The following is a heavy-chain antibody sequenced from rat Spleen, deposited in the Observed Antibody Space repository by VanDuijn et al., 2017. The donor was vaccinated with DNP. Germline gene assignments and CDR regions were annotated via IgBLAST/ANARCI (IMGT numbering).Heavy chain of an antibody. J-gene: IGHJ1*01. Sequence: EVQLVESGGGPVQPGRSLKLSCAASGFTFSNYYMAWVRQAPTKGLEWVASISYDGSSTYYRDSVKGRFIISRNNAKSTLYLQMDSLRSDDTTTYYCAGRPPPTRGPFDFWGPGTMVTVSS. D-gene: IGHD1-4*01. CDR2: ISYDGSST. V-gene: IGHV5-7*01. CDR1: GFTFSNYY. CDR3: AGRPPPTRGPFDF.